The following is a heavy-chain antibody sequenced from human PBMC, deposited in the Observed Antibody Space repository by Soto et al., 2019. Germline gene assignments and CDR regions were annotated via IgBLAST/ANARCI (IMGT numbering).Heavy chain of an antibody. CDR3: AKDREVGAGYSSSWKDDAFDI. V-gene: IGHV3-23*01. CDR1: GFTFSSYA. D-gene: IGHD6-13*01. Sequence: GGSLRLSCAASGFTFSSYAMSWVRQAPGKGLEWVSAISGSGGSTYYADSVKGRFTISRDNSKNTLYLQMNSLRAEDTAVYYCAKDREVGAGYSSSWKDDAFDIWGQGTMVTVSS. J-gene: IGHJ3*02. CDR2: ISGSGGST.